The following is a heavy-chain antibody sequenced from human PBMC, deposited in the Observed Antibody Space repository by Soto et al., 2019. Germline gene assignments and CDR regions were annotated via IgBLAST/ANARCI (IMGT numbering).Heavy chain of an antibody. J-gene: IGHJ6*02. D-gene: IGHD6-13*01. V-gene: IGHV3-30*18. Sequence: GGSLRLSCAASGFTFSSYGMHWVCQAPGKGLEWVAVISYDGSNKYYADSVKGRFTISRDNSKNTLYLQMNSLRAEDTAVYYCAKDVYRQMVLLHTPGYYYYGMDVWGQGTTVTVSS. CDR3: AKDVYRQMVLLHTPGYYYYGMDV. CDR2: ISYDGSNK. CDR1: GFTFSSYG.